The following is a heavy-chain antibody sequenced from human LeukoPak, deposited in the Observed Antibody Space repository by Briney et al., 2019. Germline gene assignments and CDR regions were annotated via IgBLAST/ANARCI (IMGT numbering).Heavy chain of an antibody. CDR2: IYTSGST. V-gene: IGHV4-61*02. CDR3: ARDSEDGDDAFDI. J-gene: IGHJ3*02. D-gene: IGHD4-17*01. Sequence: SETLSLTCTVSGGSISSGSYYWSWIRQPAGKGLEWIGRIYTSGSTDYNPSLKSRVTISVDTSKNQFSLKLSSVTAADTAVYYCARDSEDGDDAFDIWGQGTMVTVSS. CDR1: GGSISSGSYY.